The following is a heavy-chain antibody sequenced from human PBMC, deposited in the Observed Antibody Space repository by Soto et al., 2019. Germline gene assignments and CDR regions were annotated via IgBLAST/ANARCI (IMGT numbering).Heavy chain of an antibody. D-gene: IGHD3-10*01. J-gene: IGHJ4*02. CDR3: ARVQVLPNPAADF. CDR1: GYTFTTNG. Sequence: ASVKVSCKASGYTFTTNGIIWVRQAPGQHLEWLGWISARNGDTKYAQGFQGRVALTTDTSTTTAYMELMNLRSDDTAVYFCARVQVLPNPAADFWGQGTLVTVSS. CDR2: ISARNGDT. V-gene: IGHV1-18*04.